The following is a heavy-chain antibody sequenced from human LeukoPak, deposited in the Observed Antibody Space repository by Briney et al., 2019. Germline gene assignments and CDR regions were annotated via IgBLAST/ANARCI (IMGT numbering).Heavy chain of an antibody. V-gene: IGHV4-59*01. J-gene: IGHJ4*02. CDR1: GGSISGYY. D-gene: IGHD6-19*01. Sequence: PSETLSLTCTFSGGSISGYYWHWIRQPPGMGLEWIGYINYSGSTDYNPSLKSRVTISVDTSKNQFSLNLRSVTAADTAFYYCAREYSSFEYWGQGILVTDSS. CDR2: INYSGST. CDR3: AREYSSFEY.